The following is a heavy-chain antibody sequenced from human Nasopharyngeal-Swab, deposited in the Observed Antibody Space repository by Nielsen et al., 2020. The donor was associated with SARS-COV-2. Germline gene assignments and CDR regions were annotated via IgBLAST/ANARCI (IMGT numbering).Heavy chain of an antibody. CDR2: IYSDGST. V-gene: IGHV3-53*01. CDR3: AREDYDTHYVYFQH. J-gene: IGHJ1*01. D-gene: IGHD3-16*01. Sequence: GESLKISCAASGFTVSSNYMSWVRQAPGKGLEWVSVIYSDGSTFYADSVKGRFTISRDNSENTLYLQMKSLRAEDTAVYYCAREDYDTHYVYFQHWGQGTQVTVSS. CDR1: GFTVSSNY.